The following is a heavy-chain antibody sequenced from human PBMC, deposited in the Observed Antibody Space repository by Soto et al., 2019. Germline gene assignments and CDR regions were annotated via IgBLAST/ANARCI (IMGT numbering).Heavy chain of an antibody. D-gene: IGHD3-22*01. J-gene: IGHJ4*02. CDR3: AKDGTFGYDSSGYPDY. CDR1: GFTFSSYG. CDR2: ISYDGSNK. Sequence: SGGSLRLSCAASGFTFSSYGMHWVRQAPGTGLEWVAVISYDGSNKYYADSVKGRFTISRDNSKNTLYLQMNSLRAEDTAVYYCAKDGTFGYDSSGYPDYWGQGALVTVSS. V-gene: IGHV3-30*18.